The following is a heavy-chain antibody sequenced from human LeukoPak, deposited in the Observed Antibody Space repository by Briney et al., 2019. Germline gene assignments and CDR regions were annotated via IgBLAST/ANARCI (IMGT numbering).Heavy chain of an antibody. V-gene: IGHV4-39*01. J-gene: IGHJ4*01. D-gene: IGHD6-13*01. Sequence: PSETLSLTCTVSGGSITSSSYYWGWIRQPPGKGLEWIGSIYYSGSTYYNPSLKSRVTISVDTSKNQFSLKLSSVTAADTAVHYCATSYSTSWPEIDYWGHGTLVTVSS. CDR3: ATSYSTSWPEIDY. CDR1: GGSITSSSYY. CDR2: IYYSGST.